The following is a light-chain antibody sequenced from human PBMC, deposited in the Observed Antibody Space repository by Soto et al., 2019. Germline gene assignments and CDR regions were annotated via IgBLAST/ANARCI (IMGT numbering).Light chain of an antibody. CDR3: AAWDDSLNGYV. J-gene: IGLJ1*01. CDR1: SSNIGSNT. CDR2: SNN. V-gene: IGLV1-44*01. Sequence: QSVLTQPPSASGTPGQRVTISCSGSSSNIGSNTVNWYQQLPGTAPKLLIYSNNQRPSGVPDRFSGSKSGTSASPAISGLHSEDEAHYPCAAWDDSLNGYVFGTGTKVTVL.